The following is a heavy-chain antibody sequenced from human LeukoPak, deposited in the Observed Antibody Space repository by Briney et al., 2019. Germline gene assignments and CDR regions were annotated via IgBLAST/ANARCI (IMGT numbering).Heavy chain of an antibody. D-gene: IGHD6-13*01. V-gene: IGHV4-39*07. CDR3: ARDRIAAAGLNWFDP. J-gene: IGHJ5*02. CDR1: GGSISSSSYY. CDR2: TYYSGST. Sequence: SETLSLTCTVSGGSISSSSYYWGWIRQPPGKGLEWIGSTYYSGSTYYNPSLKSRVTISVDTSKNQFSLKLSSVTAADTAVYYCARDRIAAAGLNWFDPWGQGTLVTVSS.